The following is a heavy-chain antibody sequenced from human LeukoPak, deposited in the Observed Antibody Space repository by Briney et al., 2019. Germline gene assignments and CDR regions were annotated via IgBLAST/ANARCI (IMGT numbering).Heavy chain of an antibody. D-gene: IGHD1-26*01. CDR2: IRSDGYHT. J-gene: IGHJ4*02. V-gene: IGHV3-30*02. Sequence: GGSLRLSCGASGFVFDTHDMHWVRQVPGKGLEWVAFIRSDGYHTYYADSVKGRFTITRDNSKNTLYLQMNSLRLEDMAVYYCAKPSGSGVDYWGRGTRVTVSS. CDR3: AKPSGSGVDY. CDR1: GFVFDTHD.